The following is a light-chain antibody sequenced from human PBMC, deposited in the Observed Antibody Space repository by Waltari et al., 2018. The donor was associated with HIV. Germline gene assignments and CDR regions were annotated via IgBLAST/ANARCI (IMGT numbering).Light chain of an antibody. Sequence: LLTQSPGTLTLSPGESATLSCRASQRFSRSYLAWYQQKPGQAPRLLIYDASSRATGIPDRFGGSGSGTDFTLTISRLEPEDSAVYYCQQYGTLYTFGQGTKLEIK. CDR3: QQYGTLYT. CDR2: DAS. V-gene: IGKV3-20*01. CDR1: QRFSRSY. J-gene: IGKJ2*01.